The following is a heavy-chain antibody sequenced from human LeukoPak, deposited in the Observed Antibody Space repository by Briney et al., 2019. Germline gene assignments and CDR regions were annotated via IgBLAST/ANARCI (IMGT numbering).Heavy chain of an antibody. CDR2: ISASDTYI. CDR1: GFIFSGYS. D-gene: IGHD4-11*01. Sequence: GGSLRLSCAASGFIFSGYSMNWVRQAPGKGLEWVSSISASDTYINYADSLKGRFTISRDNAKNSLYLQMNSLRAEDTAVYFCARGYSNYVDYWGQGTLVTVSS. CDR3: ARGYSNYVDY. J-gene: IGHJ4*02. V-gene: IGHV3-21*01.